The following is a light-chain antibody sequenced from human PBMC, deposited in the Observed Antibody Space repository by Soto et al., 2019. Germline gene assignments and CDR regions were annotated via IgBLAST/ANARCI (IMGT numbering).Light chain of an antibody. CDR3: QQYGSSPRT. Sequence: EIVLTQSPGTLSVSPGERATLSCRASQSVSSSCLAWYQQKPGQAPRLLIYDASSRATGIPDRFSGSGSGTDFTLTISRLEPEDFAMYYCQQYGSSPRTFGQGTKVDI. CDR1: QSVSSSC. CDR2: DAS. J-gene: IGKJ1*01. V-gene: IGKV3-20*01.